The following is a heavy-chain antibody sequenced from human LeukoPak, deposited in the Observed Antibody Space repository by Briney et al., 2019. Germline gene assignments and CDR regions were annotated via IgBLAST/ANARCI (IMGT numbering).Heavy chain of an antibody. J-gene: IGHJ6*01. Sequence: SETLSLTCTVSGGSISSYYWSWIRQPPGKGLEWIGYIYYSGSTNYNPSLKSRVTISVDTSKNQFSLKLSSVTAADTAVYYCAGRTRLYYYFGMDVRGQGTTVTVSS. V-gene: IGHV4-59*01. CDR1: GGSISSYY. CDR3: AGRTRLYYYFGMDV. CDR2: IYYSGST. D-gene: IGHD2-2*01.